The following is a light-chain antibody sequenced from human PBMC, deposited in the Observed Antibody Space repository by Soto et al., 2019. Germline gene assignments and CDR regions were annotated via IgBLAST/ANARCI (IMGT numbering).Light chain of an antibody. CDR2: DVS. CDR1: SSDVGGYNY. CDR3: CSYAGSYTFVV. Sequence: QSALTQPRSVSGSPGQSVTISCTGTSSDVGGYNYVSWYQQHPGKAPELMIYDVSKRPSGVPDRFSGSTSGNTASLTISGLQPEDEADYYCCSYAGSYTFVVFGGGTKLTVL. V-gene: IGLV2-11*01. J-gene: IGLJ2*01.